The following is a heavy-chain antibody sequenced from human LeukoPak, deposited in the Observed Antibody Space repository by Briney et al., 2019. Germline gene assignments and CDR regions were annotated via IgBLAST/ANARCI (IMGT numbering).Heavy chain of an antibody. CDR2: INSNSGDT. V-gene: IGHV1-2*02. CDR3: AREGLVCSSSSCHYLDS. CDR1: GYTFTAFY. J-gene: IGHJ4*02. D-gene: IGHD2-2*01. Sequence: GASVKVSCKASGYTFTAFYLHWVRQAPGQGLEWMGWINSNSGDTNYEQKFQGRVTMTRDTSISTAYMEVGGLRSDDTAVYYYAREGLVCSSSSCHYLDSWGQGTLVTVSS.